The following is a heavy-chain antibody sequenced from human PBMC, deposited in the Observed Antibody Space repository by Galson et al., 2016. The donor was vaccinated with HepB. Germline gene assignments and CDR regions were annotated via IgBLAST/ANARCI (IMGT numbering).Heavy chain of an antibody. Sequence: SLRLSCAASGLTLGSYWMTWVRQTPGKGLEWVDNIKEDGSEKYYADSVKGRFTISRDNARNSLYLQMSSLRVDDSALYYCVRGMSYSMYWGQGTLVTVSS. CDR3: VRGMSYSMY. CDR2: IKEDGSEK. J-gene: IGHJ4*02. D-gene: IGHD6-13*01. V-gene: IGHV3-7*03. CDR1: GLTLGSYW.